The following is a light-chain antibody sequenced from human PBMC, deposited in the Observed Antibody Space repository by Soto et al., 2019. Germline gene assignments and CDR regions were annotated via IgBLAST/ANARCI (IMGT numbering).Light chain of an antibody. Sequence: EIVLTQSPGTLSLSPGERATLSCRASQSVSSNLAWYQQKPGQAPRLLIYGASSRATGIPDRFSGSGSGTDFTLTISRLEPEDFATYYCQQSYSTPITFGQGTRLEIK. V-gene: IGKV3-20*01. CDR2: GAS. CDR1: QSVSSN. CDR3: QQSYSTPIT. J-gene: IGKJ5*01.